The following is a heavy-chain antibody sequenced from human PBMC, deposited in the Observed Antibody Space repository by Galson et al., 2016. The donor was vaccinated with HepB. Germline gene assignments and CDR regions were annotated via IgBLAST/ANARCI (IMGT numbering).Heavy chain of an antibody. CDR1: GFSFSSYG. J-gene: IGHJ6*02. D-gene: IGHD3-3*01. Sequence: SLRLSCAASGFSFSSYGMHWVRQAPGKGPEWVAVIWYDGSNKYYADSVKGRFTISRDNSKNTLYLQMNSLRAEDTAVYYCARDARGEWLHFGMDVWGQGTTVTVPS. V-gene: IGHV3-33*01. CDR2: IWYDGSNK. CDR3: ARDARGEWLHFGMDV.